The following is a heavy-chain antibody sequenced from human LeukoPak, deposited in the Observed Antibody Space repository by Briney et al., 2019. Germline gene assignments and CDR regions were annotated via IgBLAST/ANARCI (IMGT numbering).Heavy chain of an antibody. CDR3: ATMQWLEGVDWFDP. J-gene: IGHJ5*02. CDR2: IRYDESNK. Sequence: PGGSLRLSCAASGFIFSNYGMHWVRQAPGKGPEWVAFIRYDESNKFYADSVKGRFTISRDNSKNTLFLQMNSLRAEDTAVYYCATMQWLEGVDWFDPWGQGTLVTVSS. CDR1: GFIFSNYG. V-gene: IGHV3-30*02. D-gene: IGHD6-19*01.